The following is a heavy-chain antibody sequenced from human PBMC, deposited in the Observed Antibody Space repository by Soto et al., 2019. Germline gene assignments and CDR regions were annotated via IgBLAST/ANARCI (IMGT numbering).Heavy chain of an antibody. Sequence: PSETLSLTCTVSGGSISSSSYYWGWIRQPPGKGLEWIGSIYYSGSTYYNPSLKSRVTITRDMSTSTAYMELSSLRSEDTAVYYCAADDVYNAFDIWGQGTMVTVSS. D-gene: IGHD1-20*01. CDR3: AADDVYNAFDI. CDR2: IYYSGST. CDR1: GGSISSSSYY. V-gene: IGHV4-39*07. J-gene: IGHJ3*02.